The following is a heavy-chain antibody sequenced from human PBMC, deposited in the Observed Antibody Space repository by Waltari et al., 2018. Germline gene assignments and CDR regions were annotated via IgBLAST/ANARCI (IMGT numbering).Heavy chain of an antibody. Sequence: EVQLVESGGGLVKPGGSLRLSCAASGFTFSNAWMSWVRQAPGKGLEWVGRIKSKTDGGTTDYAAPVKGRFTISRDDSKNTLYLQMNSLKTEDTAVYYCTTRRITFGGVIVPYYFDYWGQGTLVTVSS. V-gene: IGHV3-15*01. D-gene: IGHD3-16*02. CDR3: TTRRITFGGVIVPYYFDY. CDR1: GFTFSNAW. J-gene: IGHJ4*02. CDR2: IKSKTDGGTT.